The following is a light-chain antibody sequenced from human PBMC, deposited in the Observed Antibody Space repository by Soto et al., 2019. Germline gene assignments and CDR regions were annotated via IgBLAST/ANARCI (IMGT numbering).Light chain of an antibody. CDR1: QTISSW. Sequence: DIQMTQSPSTLSGSVGDRVTITCRASQTISSWLAWYQQKPGKAPKLLIYKASTLKSGVPSRFSGSGSGTEFTLTISNLQPEDFATYFCQQSYSTPLTFGGGTKVDI. CDR3: QQSYSTPLT. V-gene: IGKV1-5*03. CDR2: KAS. J-gene: IGKJ4*01.